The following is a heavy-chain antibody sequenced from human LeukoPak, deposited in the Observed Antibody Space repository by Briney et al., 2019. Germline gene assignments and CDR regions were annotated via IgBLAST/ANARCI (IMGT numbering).Heavy chain of an antibody. D-gene: IGHD5-12*01. CDR2: IYCSGIT. CDR1: GGPISTYY. CDR3: ARDSGYGSFDY. V-gene: IGHV4-59*01. Sequence: SETLSLTCTVSGGPISTYYWSWIRQPPGKGLEWVGYIYCSGITNYNPSLKSRVTISVGTSKNQFSLKVSSVTAADTAVYYCARDSGYGSFDYWGQGSVVTVSS. J-gene: IGHJ4*02.